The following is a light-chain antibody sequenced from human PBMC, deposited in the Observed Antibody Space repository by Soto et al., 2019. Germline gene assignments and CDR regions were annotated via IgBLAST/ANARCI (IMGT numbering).Light chain of an antibody. CDR3: MQGPHWPYT. CDR2: KVS. Sequence: DVVMTQSPLSLPVTLGQPASISCRSSQSPEYSDGNTYLNWFQQRPGQSPRRLIYKVSNRDSGVXDXXSGSGSGTVFTLRISSVEAEDVGVYYCMQGPHWPYTFGQGTKLEIK. CDR1: QSPEYSDGNTY. V-gene: IGKV2-30*01. J-gene: IGKJ2*01.